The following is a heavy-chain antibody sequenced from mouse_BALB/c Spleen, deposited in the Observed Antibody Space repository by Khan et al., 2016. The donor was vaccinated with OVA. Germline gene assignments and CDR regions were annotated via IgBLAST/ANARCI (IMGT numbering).Heavy chain of an antibody. CDR3: ARQPYYHYYLMDY. D-gene: IGHD2-10*01. CDR1: GFSLTNYG. V-gene: IGHV2-6-1*01. J-gene: IGHJ4*01. Sequence: VQLQESGPGLVAPSQSLAITCTISGFSLTNYGIHWVRQPPGKGLEWLVVIWSDGSTTYNSALKSRLSISKDNSKSQVFLKMNSLQTEDTAMDYCARQPYYHYYLMDYWGQGTSVTVSS. CDR2: IWSDGST.